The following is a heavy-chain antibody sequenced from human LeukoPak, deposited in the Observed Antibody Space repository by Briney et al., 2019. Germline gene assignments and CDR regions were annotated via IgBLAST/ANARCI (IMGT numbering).Heavy chain of an antibody. CDR3: ARDGGGGTYYYDSSGSDY. CDR1: GFTFSSSW. D-gene: IGHD3-22*01. V-gene: IGHV3-74*01. Sequence: PGGSLRLSCAASGFTFSSSWMHWVRQAPGKGLVWVSRINGDGSSTSYADSVKGRFTISRDNAKNTLYLQMNSLRAEDTAVYYCARDGGGGTYYYDSSGSDYWGQGTLVTVSS. CDR2: INGDGSST. J-gene: IGHJ4*02.